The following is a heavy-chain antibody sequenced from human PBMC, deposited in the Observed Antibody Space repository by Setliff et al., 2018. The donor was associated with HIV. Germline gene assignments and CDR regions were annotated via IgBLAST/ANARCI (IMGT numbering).Heavy chain of an antibody. D-gene: IGHD3-16*01. V-gene: IGHV1-46*01. J-gene: IGHJ3*01. Sequence: ASVKVSCKASGYTFTDYYMHWVRQAPGQGLEWMGIINPTGGRASYAQKFRGRVTMTRDMSTSTVYMEISSLTSEDTAVYYCARDDGGYNYAEAFDVWGQGTMVTVSS. CDR3: ARDDGGYNYAEAFDV. CDR2: INPTGGRA. CDR1: GYTFTDYY.